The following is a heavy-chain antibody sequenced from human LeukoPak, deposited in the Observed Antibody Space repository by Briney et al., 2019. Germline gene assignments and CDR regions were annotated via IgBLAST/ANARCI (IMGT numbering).Heavy chain of an antibody. J-gene: IGHJ4*02. CDR3: ARRPAEGYFDY. CDR1: GGSISSYY. V-gene: IGHV4-59*01. D-gene: IGHD6-25*01. Sequence: SETLSLTCTVSGGSISSYYWSWIRQPPGKGLEWIGYIYYSGSTNYNPSLKSRVTISVDTSKNQFSLKLSSVTAADTAVYYCARRPAEGYFDYRGQGTLVTVSS. CDR2: IYYSGST.